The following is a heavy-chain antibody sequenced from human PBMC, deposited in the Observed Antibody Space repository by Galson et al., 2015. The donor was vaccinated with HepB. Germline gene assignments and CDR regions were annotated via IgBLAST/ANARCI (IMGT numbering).Heavy chain of an antibody. V-gene: IGHV3-53*01. D-gene: IGHD3-16*01. J-gene: IGHJ4*02. Sequence: SLRLSCAASGFSVNDNNMCWVRQAPGKGLEWVSVVHGNGDIYYADSVKGRFSTSRDICMNTLSLHMKSLRAEDTAMYYCASFGGSYIGSWGQGTLVTVSS. CDR3: ASFGGSYIGS. CDR1: GFSVNDNN. CDR2: VHGNGDI.